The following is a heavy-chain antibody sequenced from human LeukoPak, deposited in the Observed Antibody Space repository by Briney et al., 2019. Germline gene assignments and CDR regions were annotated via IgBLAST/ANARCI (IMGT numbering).Heavy chain of an antibody. CDR1: GGSIGSYY. Sequence: SETLSLTCSGSGGSIGSYYWSWIRQPPGKGLEWIGHLSNSGSTNYNPSLKSRVTISVDTSKNQFSLKLSSVTAADTAVYYCASGGVRGIIITSGAIDYWGQGTLVTVSS. V-gene: IGHV4-59*08. J-gene: IGHJ4*02. CDR3: ASGGVRGIIITSGAIDY. CDR2: LSNSGST. D-gene: IGHD3-10*01.